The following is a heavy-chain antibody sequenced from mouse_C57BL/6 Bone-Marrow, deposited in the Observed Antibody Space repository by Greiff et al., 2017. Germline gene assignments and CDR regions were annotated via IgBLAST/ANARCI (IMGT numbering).Heavy chain of an antibody. V-gene: IGHV1-69*01. J-gene: IGHJ2*01. CDR3: ARSYYYGSRYNFDY. D-gene: IGHD1-1*01. CDR2: IDPSDSYT. CDR1: GYTFTSYW. Sequence: QVQLQQPGAELVMPGASVKLSCKASGYTFTSYWMHWVKQRPGQGLEWIGEIDPSDSYTNYNQKFKGKSTLTVDKSSSTAYMQLSSLTSEASAFSYCARSYYYGSRYNFDYFGQGTTLSFSS.